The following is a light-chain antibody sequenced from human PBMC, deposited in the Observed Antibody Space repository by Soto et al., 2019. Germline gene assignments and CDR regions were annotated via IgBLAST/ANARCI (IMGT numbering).Light chain of an antibody. CDR2: DVT. CDR1: SSDIGGYNF. Sequence: QSALTQPPSASGSPGQSVAISCTGTSSDIGGYNFVSWYQQHPGKAPNLMIYDVTKRPSGFPDRFSGSKSGNTATLIVSGLQAEDEADYYCSSHGGSNNPYVFGPGTKLTVL. V-gene: IGLV2-8*01. CDR3: SSHGGSNNPYV. J-gene: IGLJ1*01.